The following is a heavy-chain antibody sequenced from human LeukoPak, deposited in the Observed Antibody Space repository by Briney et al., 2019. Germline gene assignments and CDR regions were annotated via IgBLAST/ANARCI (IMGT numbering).Heavy chain of an antibody. V-gene: IGHV1-24*01. J-gene: IGHJ3*02. D-gene: IGHD1-26*01. CDR3: ATGQWELLSDAFDI. Sequence: GASVKVSCKVSGYTLTELSMHWVRQAPGKGLEWMGGFDPEDSETIYAQKFQGRVTMTEDTSTDTAYMELSSLRSEDTAVYYCATGQWELLSDAFDIWGQGTMVTVSS. CDR2: FDPEDSET. CDR1: GYTLTELS.